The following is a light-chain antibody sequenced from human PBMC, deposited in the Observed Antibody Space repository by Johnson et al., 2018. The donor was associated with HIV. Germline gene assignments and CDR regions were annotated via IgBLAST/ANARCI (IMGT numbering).Light chain of an antibody. CDR2: DNN. J-gene: IGLJ1*01. Sequence: QSVLTQPPSVSAAPGQKVTISCSGSSSNIGDNYVSWYQQFPETAPKLLIYDNNKRPSGIPDRFSGSKSGTSATLGITGLQTGDEADYYCGTWDTSLSTGVVFGTGTNVTV. CDR3: GTWDTSLSTGVV. V-gene: IGLV1-51*01. CDR1: SSNIGDNY.